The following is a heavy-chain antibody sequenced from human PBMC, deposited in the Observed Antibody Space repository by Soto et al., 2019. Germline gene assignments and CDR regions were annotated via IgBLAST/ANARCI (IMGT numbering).Heavy chain of an antibody. D-gene: IGHD1-26*01. CDR2: IYYSGST. J-gene: IGHJ3*02. CDR1: ACSISSYY. Sequence: SETLSLTCTVSACSISSYYWSWIRQPPGKGLEWVGYIYYSGSTNYNPSLKSRVTISVDTSKNQFSLKLSSVTAADTAVYYCARRYGSAFDIWGQGTMVTVSS. CDR3: ARRYGSAFDI. V-gene: IGHV4-59*08.